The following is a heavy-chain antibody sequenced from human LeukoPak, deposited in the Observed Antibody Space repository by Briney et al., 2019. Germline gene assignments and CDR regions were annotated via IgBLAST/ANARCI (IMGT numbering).Heavy chain of an antibody. CDR2: IYYSGST. CDR1: GGSISSSSYY. Sequence: PSETLSLTCTVSGGSISSSSYYWGWIRQPPGKGLEWIGNIYYSGSTYSNPSLKSRVTIVDTSKNQFSLKLRSVTAADTAVYYCARAPSGYDPSKSDYWGQGTLVTVSS. CDR3: ARAPSGYDPSKSDY. J-gene: IGHJ4*02. V-gene: IGHV4-39*07. D-gene: IGHD5-12*01.